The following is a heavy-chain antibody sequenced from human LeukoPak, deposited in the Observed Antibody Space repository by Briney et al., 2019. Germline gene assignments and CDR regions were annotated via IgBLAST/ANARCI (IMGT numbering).Heavy chain of an antibody. CDR1: GFTFSNAW. CDR2: IKSKTDGGTT. D-gene: IGHD3-3*01. CDR3: TTDHRNDFWSGYYEPKTFDY. V-gene: IGHV3-15*01. J-gene: IGHJ4*02. Sequence: GGSLRLSCAASGFTFSNAWMSWVRQAPGKGLEWVGRIKSKTDGGTTDYAASVKGRFTISRNDPKNTLYLQMNSLKTEDTAVYYCTTDHRNDFWSGYYEPKTFDYWGQGTLVTVSS.